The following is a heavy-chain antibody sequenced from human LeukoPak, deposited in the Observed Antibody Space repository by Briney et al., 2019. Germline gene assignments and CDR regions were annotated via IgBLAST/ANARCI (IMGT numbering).Heavy chain of an antibody. CDR3: ARRSGNYYYFDY. J-gene: IGHJ4*02. CDR1: GYSFATYW. V-gene: IGHV5-51*01. Sequence: GESLKISCKGSGYSFATYWIGWVRLMPGKGLEWMGIIYLRDSDTTYSPSFQGQVTISADNSISTAYLQWNSLKASDTAMYYCARRSGNYYYFDYWGQGTLVTVSS. CDR2: IYLRDSDT. D-gene: IGHD1-26*01.